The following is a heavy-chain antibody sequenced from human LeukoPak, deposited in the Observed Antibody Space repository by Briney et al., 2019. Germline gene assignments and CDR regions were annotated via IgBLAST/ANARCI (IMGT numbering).Heavy chain of an antibody. CDR3: ARDRANVRSWFDP. V-gene: IGHV4-34*01. CDR1: GGSFSGYY. CDR2: INHSGGT. J-gene: IGHJ5*02. Sequence: SETLSLTCAVYGGSFSGYYWSWIRQPPGKGLEWIGEINHSGGTNYNPSLKSRVTISVDTSKNQFSLKLSSVTAADTAVYYCARDRANVRSWFDPWGQGTLVTVSS. D-gene: IGHD4-17*01.